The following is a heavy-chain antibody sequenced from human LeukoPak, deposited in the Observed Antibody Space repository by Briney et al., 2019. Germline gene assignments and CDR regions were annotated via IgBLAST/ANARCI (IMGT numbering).Heavy chain of an antibody. D-gene: IGHD4-17*01. V-gene: IGHV5-51*01. CDR1: GYSFTNYW. CDR3: ARRANHGYYVDYFDY. Sequence: GESLKISCKASGYSFTNYWIAWVRQMPGKGLEWMGIIYPGDSDTRYSPSFQGQVTISADKSIDTAYLQFSSLKASDTAMYFCARRANHGYYVDYFDYWGQGTLLTVSS. J-gene: IGHJ4*02. CDR2: IYPGDSDT.